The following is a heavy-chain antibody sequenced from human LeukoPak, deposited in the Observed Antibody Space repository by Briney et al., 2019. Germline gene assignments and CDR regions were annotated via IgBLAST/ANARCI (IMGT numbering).Heavy chain of an antibody. CDR2: ISGSGGST. Sequence: PGGSLRLSCAASGFTFSSYAMSWVRQAPGKGLEWVSAISGSGGSTYYADSVKGRFTISRDNSKNTLYLQMNSLRAEDTAVYYCAKAVPYYYGSGSWDFDYWGQGTLVTVSS. CDR1: GFTFSSYA. D-gene: IGHD3-10*01. CDR3: AKAVPYYYGSGSWDFDY. J-gene: IGHJ4*02. V-gene: IGHV3-23*01.